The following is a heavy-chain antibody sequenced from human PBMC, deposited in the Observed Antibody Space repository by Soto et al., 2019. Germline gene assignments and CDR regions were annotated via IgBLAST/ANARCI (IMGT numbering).Heavy chain of an antibody. D-gene: IGHD6-13*01. J-gene: IGHJ4*02. V-gene: IGHV4-59*11. Sequence: SETLSLTCTVSGGSISNHYWSWIRQPPGKGLEWIGYIYYSGSTNYNPSLKSRVTISVDTSKNQFSLKLSSVTAADTAVYYCARGIAAAGTFFDYWGQGTLVTVSS. CDR1: GGSISNHY. CDR3: ARGIAAAGTFFDY. CDR2: IYYSGST.